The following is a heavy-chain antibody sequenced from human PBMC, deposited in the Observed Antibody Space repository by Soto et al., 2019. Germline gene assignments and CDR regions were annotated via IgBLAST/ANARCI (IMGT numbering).Heavy chain of an antibody. D-gene: IGHD3-10*01. Sequence: GGSLRLSCAASGFTFSSYSMNWVRQAPGKGLEWVSSISSSSSYIYYADSVKGRFTISRDNAKNSLYLQMNSLRAEDTAVYYCAREKSVLLWFGELSWGQGTLVTVSS. J-gene: IGHJ4*02. CDR2: ISSSSSYI. V-gene: IGHV3-21*01. CDR1: GFTFSSYS. CDR3: AREKSVLLWFGELS.